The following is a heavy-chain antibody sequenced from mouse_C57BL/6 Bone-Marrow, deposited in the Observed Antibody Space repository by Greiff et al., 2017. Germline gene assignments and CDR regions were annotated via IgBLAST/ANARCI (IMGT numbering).Heavy chain of an antibody. J-gene: IGHJ1*03. CDR1: GYTFTSYW. V-gene: IGHV1-50*01. CDR3: ARDWPYYYGSSYWYFDV. D-gene: IGHD1-1*01. CDR2: IDPSDSYT. Sequence: QVQLQQPGAELVKPGASVKLSCKASGYTFTSYWMQWVKQRPGQGLEWIGEIDPSDSYTNYNQKFKGKATLTVDTSSSTAYMQLSSLTSEDSAVYYCARDWPYYYGSSYWYFDVWGTGTTVTVSS.